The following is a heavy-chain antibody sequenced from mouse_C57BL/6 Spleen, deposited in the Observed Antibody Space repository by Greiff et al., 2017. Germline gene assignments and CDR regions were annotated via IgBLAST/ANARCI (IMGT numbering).Heavy chain of an antibody. CDR3: ARKPRSPHAMDY. CDR1: GYTFTSYW. J-gene: IGHJ4*01. Sequence: QVQLQQPGAELVQPGASVKLSCKASGYTFTSYWMPWVKQRPGQGLEWIGAIDPSDSYTNYNHKFKGKATLTVDKASSTAYMQLSSLTSEDSAVYYCARKPRSPHAMDYWGQGTSVTVSS. V-gene: IGHV1-50*01. D-gene: IGHD1-1*01. CDR2: IDPSDSYT.